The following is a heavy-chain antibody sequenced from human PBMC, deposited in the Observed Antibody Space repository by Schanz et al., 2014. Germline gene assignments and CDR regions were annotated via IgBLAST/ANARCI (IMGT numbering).Heavy chain of an antibody. D-gene: IGHD3-16*01. J-gene: IGHJ5*02. Sequence: VQLVESGGGVVQPGRSLRLSCAASGFTFNNYGMHWVRQAPGKGLEWVSSISSSGSSIYYADSVKGRFTISRDNANNSLFLRMNSLRAEDTAVYYCASDYNYFETEAPWGQGTLVTVSS. CDR3: ASDYNYFETEAP. CDR1: GFTFNNYG. CDR2: ISSSGSSI. V-gene: IGHV3-21*06.